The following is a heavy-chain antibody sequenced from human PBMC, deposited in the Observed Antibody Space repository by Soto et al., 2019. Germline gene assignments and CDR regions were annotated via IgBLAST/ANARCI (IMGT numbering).Heavy chain of an antibody. CDR3: ARAGKYYCGSGSPYYYGMDV. CDR2: ISGYIGNT. CDR1: GHTLTSYG. Sequence: QVQLVQSGAEVKKPGSSVKVACKASGHTLTSYGVIWVRQAPGQGLEWMGWISGYIGNTNYAQKLQGGFTMTTDTSTRTADMELRSLRSDDTAVYYCARAGKYYCGSGSPYYYGMDVWGQGITVTVSS. J-gene: IGHJ6*02. D-gene: IGHD3-10*01. V-gene: IGHV1-18*04.